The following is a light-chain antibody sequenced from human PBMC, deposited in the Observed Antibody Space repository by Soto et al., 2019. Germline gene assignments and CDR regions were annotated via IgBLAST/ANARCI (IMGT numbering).Light chain of an antibody. J-gene: IGKJ3*01. CDR3: QHRQNWTIIFT. CDR2: DAS. V-gene: IGKV3-11*01. Sequence: EVVLTQSPATLSLSPGERATLSCRASQSLGSSLAWYQQKPGQAPRLLIFDASNMATGIPARFSGSGTGTDFDLTISSLEPEDFAVSSCQHRQNWTIIFTFGPGTKVDVK. CDR1: QSLGSS.